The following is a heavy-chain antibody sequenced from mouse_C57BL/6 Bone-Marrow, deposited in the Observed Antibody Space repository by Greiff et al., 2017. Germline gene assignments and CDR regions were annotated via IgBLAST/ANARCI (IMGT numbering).Heavy chain of an antibody. CDR3: ARRLDYYGSSWFAY. CDR1: GYTFTSYG. J-gene: IGHJ3*01. D-gene: IGHD1-1*01. CDR2: IYPRSGNT. Sequence: VQLQQSGAELARPGVSVKLSCKASGYTFTSYGISWVKQRTGQGLEWIGEIYPRSGNTYYNEKFKGKATLTADKSSSTAYMELRSLTSEDSAVYFCARRLDYYGSSWFAYWGQGTLVTVSA. V-gene: IGHV1-81*01.